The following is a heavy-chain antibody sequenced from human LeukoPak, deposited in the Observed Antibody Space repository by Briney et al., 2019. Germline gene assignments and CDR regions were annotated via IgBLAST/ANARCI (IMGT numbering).Heavy chain of an antibody. D-gene: IGHD4-23*01. Sequence: SETLSLTCTVSGGSISSSSYYWGWIRQPPGKGLEWIGSIYYGGSTYYNPSLKGRVTISVDTSKNLLSLKLSSVTAADTAVYYCASGTGGGNPFDYWGQGTLVTVSS. V-gene: IGHV4-39*07. CDR3: ASGTGGGNPFDY. CDR2: IYYGGST. J-gene: IGHJ4*02. CDR1: GGSISSSSYY.